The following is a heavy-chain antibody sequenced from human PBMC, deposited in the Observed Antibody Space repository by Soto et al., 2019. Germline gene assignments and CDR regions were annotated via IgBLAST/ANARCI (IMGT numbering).Heavy chain of an antibody. CDR1: GGSISSYY. CDR2: ISSSGSTI. J-gene: IGHJ4*02. V-gene: IGHV3-11*01. Sequence: LSLTCTVSGGSISSYYMSWIRQAPGKGLEWVSYISSSGSTIYYADSVKGRSTISRDNAKNSLYLQMNSLRAEDTAVYYCARALLALDTYYYGSGSYYPLDYWGQGTLVTVSS. CDR3: ARALLALDTYYYGSGSYYPLDY. D-gene: IGHD3-10*01.